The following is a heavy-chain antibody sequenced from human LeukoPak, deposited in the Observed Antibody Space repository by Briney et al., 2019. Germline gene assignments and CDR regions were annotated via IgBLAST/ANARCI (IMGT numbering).Heavy chain of an antibody. J-gene: IGHJ6*02. V-gene: IGHV4-34*01. CDR2: INHSGST. CDR1: GGSFSGYY. Sequence: SETLSLTCAVYGGSFSGYYWSWIRQPPGKGLEWIGEINHSGSTNYNPSLKSRVTISVDTSKNQFSLKLSSVTAADTAVYYCARLIDVDTATVLGYYYGMDVWGQGTTVTVSS. CDR3: ARLIDVDTATVLGYYYGMDV. D-gene: IGHD5-18*01.